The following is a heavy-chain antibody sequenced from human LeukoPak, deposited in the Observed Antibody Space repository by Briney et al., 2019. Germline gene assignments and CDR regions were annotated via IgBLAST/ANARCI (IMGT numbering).Heavy chain of an antibody. CDR3: GRQSEGYYDSPYYFDY. J-gene: IGHJ4*02. V-gene: IGHV5-51*01. CDR1: GYSFTSYW. CDR2: IYPGDSDT. D-gene: IGHD3-22*01. Sequence: GESLKISCKGSGYSFTSYWIGWVRQMPGKGLEWMGIIYPGDSDTRYSPSFQGQVTISADKSISTAYLQWSSLKASDTPMYYCGRQSEGYYDSPYYFDYWGQGTLVTVSS.